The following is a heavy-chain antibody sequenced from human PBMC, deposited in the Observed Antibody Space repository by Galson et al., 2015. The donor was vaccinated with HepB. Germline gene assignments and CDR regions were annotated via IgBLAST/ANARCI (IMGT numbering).Heavy chain of an antibody. CDR2: IYRGGAT. Sequence: SLRLSCAASGFPVTYNYVSWVRQAPGKGLEWVSLIYRGGATSYADSGQGRFIISRDSSTNTVYLQMRRLRVDDSAIYYCARDEAGNPARHFWGQGVLVTVSS. CDR1: GFPVTYNY. J-gene: IGHJ4*02. V-gene: IGHV3-66*01. CDR3: ARDEAGNPARHF.